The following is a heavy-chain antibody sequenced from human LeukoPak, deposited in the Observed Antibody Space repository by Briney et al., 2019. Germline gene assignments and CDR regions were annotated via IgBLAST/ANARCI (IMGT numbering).Heavy chain of an antibody. D-gene: IGHD6-19*01. Sequence: GGSLRLSCSASGFTFSSYAIHWVRQAPGRGLEYVSAISDNGGSTYYADSVKGRFTISRDNSKNTLYLQMSSLRAEDTAVYYCVKYSSGWYDYWGQGTLVTVSS. J-gene: IGHJ4*02. CDR3: VKYSSGWYDY. V-gene: IGHV3-64D*06. CDR2: ISDNGGST. CDR1: GFTFSSYA.